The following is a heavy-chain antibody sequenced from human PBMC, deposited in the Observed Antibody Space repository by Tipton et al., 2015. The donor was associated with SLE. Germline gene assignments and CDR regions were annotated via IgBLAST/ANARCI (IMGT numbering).Heavy chain of an antibody. CDR2: IYYSGST. D-gene: IGHD6-6*01. J-gene: IGHJ2*01. V-gene: IGHV4-59*12. CDR3: ARNRIGRSSSRKMVYWYFDL. CDR1: GVSISTYH. Sequence: TLSLTCTVSGVSISTYHWSWIRQPPGKGLEWIGYIYYSGSTNYNPSLKSRVTISVDTSKNQFSLNLSSVTAADTAVYYCARNRIGRSSSRKMVYWYFDLWGRGTLVTVSS.